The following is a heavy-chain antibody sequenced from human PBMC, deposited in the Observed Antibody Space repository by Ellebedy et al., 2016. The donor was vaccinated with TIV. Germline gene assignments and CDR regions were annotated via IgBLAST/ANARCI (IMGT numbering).Heavy chain of an antibody. CDR1: GFTFSSYG. CDR2: IWYDGSNK. D-gene: IGHD3-10*01. Sequence: GESLKISCAASGFTFSSYGMHWVRQAPGKGLEWVAVIWYDGSNKYYADSVKGRFTISRDNSKNTLNLQMNSLRAEDTAVYYCARAHYGSGSYSHFDYWGQGTLVTVSS. J-gene: IGHJ4*02. CDR3: ARAHYGSGSYSHFDY. V-gene: IGHV3-33*01.